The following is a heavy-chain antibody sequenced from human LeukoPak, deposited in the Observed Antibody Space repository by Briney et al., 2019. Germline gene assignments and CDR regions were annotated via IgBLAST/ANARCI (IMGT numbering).Heavy chain of an antibody. Sequence: SETLSLTCTVSGGSISSSSYYWTWLRQPPGKGLEWIGFIYYSGSTNYNPSLKSRASISVDTSKNQFSLKLSSVTAADTAVYYCARGTYYYYDSSGYLFWFDPWGQGTLVTVSS. V-gene: IGHV4-61*01. J-gene: IGHJ5*02. CDR3: ARGTYYYYDSSGYLFWFDP. CDR2: IYYSGST. CDR1: GGSISSSSYY. D-gene: IGHD3-22*01.